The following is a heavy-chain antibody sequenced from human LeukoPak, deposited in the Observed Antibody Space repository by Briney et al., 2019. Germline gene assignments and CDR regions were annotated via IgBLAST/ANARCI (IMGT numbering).Heavy chain of an antibody. CDR1: GYTFTNYG. V-gene: IGHV1-18*01. CDR3: VRWGLVAPGTNSYHYMDV. CDR2: SHAYNGDT. D-gene: IGHD2-2*01. Sequence: GASVKVSCKASGYTFTNYGVSWVRQAPGYGLEWMGWSHAYNGDTHHAHNLQGRITMTTDPSTRLACMELRSLRPGDTAVYFCVRWGLVAPGTNSYHYMDVWGRGTTVTVSS. J-gene: IGHJ6*03.